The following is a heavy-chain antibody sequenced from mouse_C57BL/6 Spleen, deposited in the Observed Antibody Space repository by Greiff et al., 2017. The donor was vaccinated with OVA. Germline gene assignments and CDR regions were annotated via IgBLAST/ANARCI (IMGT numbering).Heavy chain of an antibody. D-gene: IGHD2-1*01. CDR2: IDPSDSYT. V-gene: IGHV1-69*01. CDR3: ARFYGNYYAMDY. J-gene: IGHJ4*01. Sequence: QVQLQQPGAELVMPEASVKLSCKASGYTFTSYWMHWVKQRPGQGLEWIGEIDPSDSYTNYNQKFKGKSTLTVDKSSSTAYMQLSSLTSEDSAVYYCARFYGNYYAMDYWGQGTSVTVSS. CDR1: GYTFTSYW.